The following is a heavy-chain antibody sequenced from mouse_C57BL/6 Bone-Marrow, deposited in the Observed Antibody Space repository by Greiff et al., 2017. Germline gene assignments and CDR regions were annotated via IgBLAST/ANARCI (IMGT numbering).Heavy chain of an antibody. D-gene: IGHD1-1*01. CDR1: GYTFTDYY. CDR2: INPNNGGT. J-gene: IGHJ4*01. CDR3: ARGRSSSVVCYYAMDY. V-gene: IGHV1-26*01. Sequence: EVQLQESGPELVKPGASVKISCKASGYTFTDYYMNWVKQSHGKSLEWIGDINPNNGGTSYNQKFKGKATLTVDKSSSTAYMELLSLTSEDSAVYYCARGRSSSVVCYYAMDYWGQGTSVTVSS.